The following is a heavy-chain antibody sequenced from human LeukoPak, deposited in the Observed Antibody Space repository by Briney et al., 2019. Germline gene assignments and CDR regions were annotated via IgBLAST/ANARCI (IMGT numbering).Heavy chain of an antibody. J-gene: IGHJ6*02. V-gene: IGHV1-2*02. Sequence: ASVKVSCKSSGYTFTGYYMHWVRPAPGQGLEWMGWINPNSGGTNYAQKFQGRVTMTRDTSISTAYMELSRLRSDDTAVYYCARDSDLVVVTGYYYGMDVWGQGTTVTVSS. CDR2: INPNSGGT. CDR3: ARDSDLVVVTGYYYGMDV. CDR1: GYTFTGYY. D-gene: IGHD2-21*02.